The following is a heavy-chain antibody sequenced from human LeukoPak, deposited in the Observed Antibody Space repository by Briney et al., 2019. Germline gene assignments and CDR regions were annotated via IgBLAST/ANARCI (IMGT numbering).Heavy chain of an antibody. Sequence: SETLSLTCTVSGGSISGYYWSWIRQPAGKGLEWIGRIYTSGSTNYNPSLKSRVTMSVDTSKNQFSLKLSSVTAADTAVYYCATGYCSSTSCYEGGYWGQGTLVTVSS. V-gene: IGHV4-4*07. CDR3: ATGYCSSTSCYEGGY. CDR2: IYTSGST. D-gene: IGHD2-2*01. J-gene: IGHJ4*02. CDR1: GGSISGYY.